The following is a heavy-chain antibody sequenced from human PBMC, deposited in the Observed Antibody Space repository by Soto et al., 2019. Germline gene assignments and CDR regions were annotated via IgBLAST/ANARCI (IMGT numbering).Heavy chain of an antibody. CDR3: ARDTRHLAVAGTGHFDL. Sequence: GGSLRLSCAASGFTVSSNYMSWVRQAPGKGLEWVSVIYSGGSTYYADSVKGRFTISRHNSKNTLYLQMNSLRAEDTAVYYCARDTRHLAVAGTGHFDLWGRGTLVTVSS. J-gene: IGHJ2*01. CDR1: GFTVSSNY. V-gene: IGHV3-53*04. CDR2: IYSGGST. D-gene: IGHD6-19*01.